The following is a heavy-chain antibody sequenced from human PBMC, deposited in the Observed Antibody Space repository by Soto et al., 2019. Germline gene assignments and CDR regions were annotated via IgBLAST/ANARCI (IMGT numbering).Heavy chain of an antibody. CDR2: SSGSGAIT. Sequence: EVQLLESGGGLVQPGGSLRLSCVASGFTFKNYDMRWVRQAPGQGLEWVSGSSGSGAITYYADSVRGRFTISRDNSKNTLYLQLNSLGAEDTAIYYCAKDRQFRSYYESAGHYNNWGQGTLVTVSS. CDR3: AKDRQFRSYYESAGHYNN. D-gene: IGHD3-9*01. J-gene: IGHJ4*02. V-gene: IGHV3-23*01. CDR1: GFTFKNYD.